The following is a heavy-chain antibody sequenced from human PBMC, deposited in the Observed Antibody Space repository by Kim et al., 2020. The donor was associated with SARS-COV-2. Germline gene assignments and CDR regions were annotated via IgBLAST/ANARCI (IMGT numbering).Heavy chain of an antibody. Sequence: SETLSLTCAVYGGSFSGYYWSWIRQPPGKGLEWIGEINHSGSTNYNPSLKSRVTISVDTSKNQFSLKLSSVTAADTAVYYCASSLQYPTVTNPYYYYMDVWGKGTTVTVSS. CDR1: GGSFSGYY. CDR3: ASSLQYPTVTNPYYYYMDV. J-gene: IGHJ6*03. CDR2: INHSGST. D-gene: IGHD4-17*01. V-gene: IGHV4-34*01.